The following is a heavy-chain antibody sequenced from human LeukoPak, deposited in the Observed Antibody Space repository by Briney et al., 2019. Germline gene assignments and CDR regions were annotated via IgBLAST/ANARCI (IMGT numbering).Heavy chain of an antibody. Sequence: ASVKVSCKASGYTFTSYGISWVRQAPGQGLEWMGWISAYNGNTNYAQKFQGRVTMTRDTSISTAYMDMSSLRSDDTAVYYCARNLWFGESSDAFDMWGRGTMVTVSS. CDR1: GYTFTSYG. CDR3: ARNLWFGESSDAFDM. CDR2: ISAYNGNT. J-gene: IGHJ3*02. D-gene: IGHD3-10*01. V-gene: IGHV1-18*01.